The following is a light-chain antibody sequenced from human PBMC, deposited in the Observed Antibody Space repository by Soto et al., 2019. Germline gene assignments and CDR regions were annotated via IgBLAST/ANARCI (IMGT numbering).Light chain of an antibody. CDR3: QQYKKWPRP. CDR1: QSVSSN. V-gene: IGKV3-15*01. CDR2: DAS. J-gene: IGKJ1*01. Sequence: VVTISLAALSVSTRERATLSCRASQSVSSNFAWYQQKPGQAPRLLIYDASTRATGIPARFSGSGSGTEFTLTISSLQSEDFAVYYCQQYKKWPRPFCHGAKVDIK.